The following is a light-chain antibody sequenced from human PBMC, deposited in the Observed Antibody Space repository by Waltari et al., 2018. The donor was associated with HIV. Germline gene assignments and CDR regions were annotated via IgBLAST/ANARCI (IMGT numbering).Light chain of an antibody. CDR1: QSVSSY. CDR3: QQRSNWSRT. Sequence: EIVLTQSPATLSLSPGERATLSCRASQSVSSYLAWYQQKPGQAPRPLIYDASNRATGIPARFSGSGSGTDFTLTISSLEPEDFAVYYCQQRSNWSRTFGQGTKVEIK. CDR2: DAS. J-gene: IGKJ1*01. V-gene: IGKV3-11*01.